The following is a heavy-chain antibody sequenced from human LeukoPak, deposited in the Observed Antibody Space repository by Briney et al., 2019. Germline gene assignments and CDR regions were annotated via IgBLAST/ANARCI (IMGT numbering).Heavy chain of an antibody. J-gene: IGHJ6*02. CDR3: ARGGLRFLEDGMDV. CDR1: GGTFSSYA. D-gene: IGHD3-3*01. V-gene: IGHV1-69*13. Sequence: SVKVSCKASGGTFSSYAISWVRQAPGQGLEWMGGIIPIFGTANYAQKFQGRVTITADESTSTAYVELSSLRSEDTAVYYCARGGLRFLEDGMDVWGQGTTVTVSS. CDR2: IIPIFGTA.